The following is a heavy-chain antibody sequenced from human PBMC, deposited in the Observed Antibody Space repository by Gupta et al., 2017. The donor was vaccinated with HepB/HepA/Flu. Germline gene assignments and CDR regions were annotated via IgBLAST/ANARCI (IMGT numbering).Heavy chain of an antibody. J-gene: IGHJ4*02. Sequence: QVQLVQSGAEVKKHGSSVKVSCKASEGTFSSNGVSCVRQAPGQGLEWMGRIIPMFGGSSYAQKFQGRVTIIADKSTNTVYMELNSLRSEDTGVYYCVRDLGYDSGYRPWWGQGTQVTVSS. V-gene: IGHV1-69*04. CDR2: IIPMFGGS. CDR1: EGTFSSNG. D-gene: IGHD3-22*01. CDR3: VRDLGYDSGYRPW.